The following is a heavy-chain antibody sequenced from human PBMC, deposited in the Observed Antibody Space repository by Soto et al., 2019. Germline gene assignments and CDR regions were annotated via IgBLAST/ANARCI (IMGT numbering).Heavy chain of an antibody. D-gene: IGHD2-21*02. CDR3: ATLQMTGPDF. CDR2: INDDGSGT. J-gene: IGHJ4*02. V-gene: IGHV3-74*01. CDR1: GITFSSYW. Sequence: EVQLVESGGALVQPGGSLRLSCEASGITFSSYWMHWVRQAPGKGLVWVSRINDDGSGTSYGDSVKGRFTISRDNAKNTVYLQMHGLRAEDTAVYYCATLQMTGPDFRGRGTPVAVSS.